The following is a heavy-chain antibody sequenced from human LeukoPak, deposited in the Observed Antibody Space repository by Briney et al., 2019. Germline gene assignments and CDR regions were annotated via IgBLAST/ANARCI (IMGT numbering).Heavy chain of an antibody. CDR2: IYHSGST. D-gene: IGHD2-15*01. J-gene: IGHJ4*02. Sequence: PSETLSLTCAVYGGSFSNYYWSWIRQPPGKGLEWIGEIYHSGSTNYNPSLKSRVTISLDMSINQFSLKLSSVTAADTAVYYCVRGGGSLWNWGQGTLVTVSS. CDR3: VRGGGSLWN. V-gene: IGHV4-34*01. CDR1: GGSFSNYY.